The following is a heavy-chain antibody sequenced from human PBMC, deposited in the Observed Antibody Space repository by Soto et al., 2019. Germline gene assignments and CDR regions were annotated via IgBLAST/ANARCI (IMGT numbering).Heavy chain of an antibody. D-gene: IGHD3-3*01. CDR2: IYSSGRS. J-gene: IGHJ6*02. Sequence: SETLSLTCAVSGASISNGDYSWSWIRQPPGRALEWIGYIYSSGRSDYNPSLKSRVTMSVDTSKNQFSLNLSSVTAADTAVYYCARVDYVFWSGSSPSNYGMDVWGQGTTVTVSS. CDR1: GASISNGDYS. CDR3: ARVDYVFWSGSSPSNYGMDV. V-gene: IGHV4-30-2*01.